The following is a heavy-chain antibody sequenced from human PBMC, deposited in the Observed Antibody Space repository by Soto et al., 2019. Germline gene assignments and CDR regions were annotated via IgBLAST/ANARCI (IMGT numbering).Heavy chain of an antibody. CDR3: ARDKYSNYGLDV. CDR1: GFLFSGYV. CDR2: ISYDGSNK. Sequence: PGGSLTLSCAASGFLFSGYVMHWVRQAPGKGLEWVAVISYDGSNKYYADSVKGRFTISRDKSKNTLYLQMNSLRAEDTAVYYCARDKYSNYGLDVWGQGTTVTVSS. J-gene: IGHJ6*02. D-gene: IGHD4-4*01. V-gene: IGHV3-30*04.